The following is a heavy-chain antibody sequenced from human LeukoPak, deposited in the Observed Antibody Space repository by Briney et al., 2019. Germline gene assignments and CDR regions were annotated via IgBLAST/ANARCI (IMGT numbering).Heavy chain of an antibody. J-gene: IGHJ6*03. CDR2: IYYSGST. CDR1: GGSISSSSYY. V-gene: IGHV4-39*01. Sequence: SETLSLTCTVSGGSISSSSYYWGWIRQPPGKGLEWIGSIYYSGSTYYNPSLKSRVTISVDTSKNQFSLKLSSVTAADTAVYYCARALTMVRGVITPYYYYYMDVWGKGTTVTISS. D-gene: IGHD3-10*01. CDR3: ARALTMVRGVITPYYYYYMDV.